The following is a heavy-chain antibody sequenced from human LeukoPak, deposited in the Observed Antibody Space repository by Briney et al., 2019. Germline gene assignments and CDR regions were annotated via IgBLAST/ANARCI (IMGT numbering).Heavy chain of an antibody. Sequence: PGGSLRLSCAASGFTFSYYWMHWVRQGPGKGLVWVSRIDSDGSSTIYADSVKGRFTISRDNVKNTLYLQMNSLTAEDTAVYYCARDAVNWGQGTLVTVSS. CDR1: GFTFSYYW. CDR2: IDSDGSST. D-gene: IGHD6-19*01. CDR3: ARDAVN. J-gene: IGHJ4*02. V-gene: IGHV3-74*01.